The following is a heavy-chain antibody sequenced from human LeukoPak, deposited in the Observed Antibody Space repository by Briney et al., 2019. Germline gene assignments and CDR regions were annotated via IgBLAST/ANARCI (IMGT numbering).Heavy chain of an antibody. V-gene: IGHV3-23*01. J-gene: IGHJ4*02. Sequence: GGSLRLSCAASGFTFSSYGMSWVRQAPGKGLEWVSSISGSGDSTYYADSVKGRFTISRDNSKNTLYLQMNSLKTEDTAVYYCTGNYYGSGSYADFDYWGQGTLITVSS. CDR1: GFTFSSYG. CDR2: ISGSGDST. D-gene: IGHD3-10*01. CDR3: TGNYYGSGSYADFDY.